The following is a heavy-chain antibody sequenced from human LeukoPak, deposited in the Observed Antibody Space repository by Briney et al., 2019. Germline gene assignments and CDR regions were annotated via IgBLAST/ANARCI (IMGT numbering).Heavy chain of an antibody. D-gene: IGHD3-22*01. CDR2: ISGSGGST. CDR1: GFTFTTYA. J-gene: IGHJ4*02. CDR3: AKSGWIDSSGYYYYAQEDFDY. V-gene: IGHV3-23*01. Sequence: PGGSLRLSCAASGFTFTTYAMSWVRQAPGKGLEWVSAISGSGGSTYYADSVKGRFTISRDNSKNTLYLQMNSLRAEDTAVYYCAKSGWIDSSGYYYYAQEDFDYWGQGTLVTVSS.